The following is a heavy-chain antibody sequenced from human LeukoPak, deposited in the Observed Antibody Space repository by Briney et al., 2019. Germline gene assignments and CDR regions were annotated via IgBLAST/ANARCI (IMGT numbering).Heavy chain of an antibody. V-gene: IGHV3-48*04. J-gene: IGHJ4*02. CDR2: VSISSGTI. Sequence: GGSLRLSCAASGFTFSSYIMNWVRQAPGKGLEWVSFVSISSGTIYYADSVKGRFRISRDNAKSSLDLEMNSLRAEDTAVYYCARAMSTFGGVRNYFDSWGQGTLVTVSS. CDR3: ARAMSTFGGVRNYFDS. D-gene: IGHD3-16*01. CDR1: GFTFSSYI.